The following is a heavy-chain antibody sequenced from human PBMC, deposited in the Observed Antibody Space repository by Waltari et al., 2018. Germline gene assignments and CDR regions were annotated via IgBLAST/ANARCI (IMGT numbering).Heavy chain of an antibody. CDR1: GFIFGRFE. V-gene: IGHV3-48*03. J-gene: IGHJ5*02. D-gene: IGHD3-10*01. Sequence: EVQLVESGGASVQPGGSLRLSCAASGFIFGRFEMNGVRQVPGKGTEWGSYISRAARTIYYTDTVKGRFTISRDNAKNVLYLQMNSLRAEDSGVYYCARDQGPAGYNWFDHWGQGTLVTVSS. CDR3: ARDQGPAGYNWFDH. CDR2: ISRAARTI.